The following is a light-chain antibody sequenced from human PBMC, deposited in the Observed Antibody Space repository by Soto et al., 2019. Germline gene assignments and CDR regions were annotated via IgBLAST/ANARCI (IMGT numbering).Light chain of an antibody. V-gene: IGLV1-40*01. CDR2: ANN. CDR1: TSNIGAGYD. J-gene: IGLJ2*01. CDR3: QTYDSSLSGV. Sequence: QSVLTPPPSLSGAPGQKITISCTGSTSNIGAGYDVHWYRHLPGTAPKLVIYANNNRPSGVPDRFSGSKSDTSASLTITGLQADDEADYYCQTYDSSLSGVFGGGTKVTVL.